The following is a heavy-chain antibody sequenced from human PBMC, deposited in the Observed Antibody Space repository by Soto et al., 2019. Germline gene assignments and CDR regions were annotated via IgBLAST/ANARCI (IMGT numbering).Heavy chain of an antibody. Sequence: QVQLQESGPGVVKPSDTLSVTCTVSGGSVSSRSHFWSWIRQPPGGGLQWIGYIYYTGNTNYSPSLKRRATLAVDTSRKQFSRRLTSVTAADTALYYCARYDAESGSNKLDPWGQGTLVTVSS. J-gene: IGHJ5*02. CDR2: IYYTGNT. CDR3: ARYDAESGSNKLDP. D-gene: IGHD5-12*01. CDR1: GGSVSSRSHF. V-gene: IGHV4-61*01.